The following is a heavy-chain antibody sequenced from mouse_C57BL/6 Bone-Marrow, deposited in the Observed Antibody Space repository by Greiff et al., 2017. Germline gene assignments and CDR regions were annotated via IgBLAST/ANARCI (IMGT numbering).Heavy chain of an antibody. Sequence: EVHLVESGGGLVKPGGSLKLSCAASGFTFSSYTMSWVRQTPEKRLAWVATISGGGGNTYYPDSVKGRFTISRDNAKNTLYLQMSSLRSEDTALYYCARHSDYWGQGTTLTCSS. J-gene: IGHJ2*01. CDR1: GFTFSSYT. CDR2: ISGGGGNT. V-gene: IGHV5-9*01. CDR3: ARHSDY.